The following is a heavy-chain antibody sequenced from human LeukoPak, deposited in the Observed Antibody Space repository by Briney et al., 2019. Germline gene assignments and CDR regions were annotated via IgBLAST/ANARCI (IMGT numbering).Heavy chain of an antibody. CDR2: IKQDGSEK. D-gene: IGHD6-13*01. V-gene: IGHV3-7*03. Sequence: GGSLRLSCAASGLTFSTYWMSWVRQAPGKGLEWVANIKQDGSEKYYVDSVKGRFTISRDNAKQSLYLQMNSPRAEDTAVYYCATQNTGYSSSWYEGNWSGPCGQGTLVTVSS. CDR1: GLTFSTYW. CDR3: ATQNTGYSSSWYEGNWSGP. J-gene: IGHJ5*02.